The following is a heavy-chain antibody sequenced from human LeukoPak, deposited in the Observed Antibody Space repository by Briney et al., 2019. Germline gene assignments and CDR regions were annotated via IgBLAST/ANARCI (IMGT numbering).Heavy chain of an antibody. CDR1: GFTFSSYS. CDR2: ISSSSSYI. J-gene: IGHJ4*02. V-gene: IGHV3-21*01. D-gene: IGHD6-19*01. CDR3: AREISSGWEGNFDY. Sequence: GGSLRLSCAASGFTFSSYSMNWVRQAPGKGLEWVSSISSSSSYIYYADSVKGRFTISRDNAKNSLYLQMNSLRAEDTAVYYCAREISSGWEGNFDYWGQGTLDTVSS.